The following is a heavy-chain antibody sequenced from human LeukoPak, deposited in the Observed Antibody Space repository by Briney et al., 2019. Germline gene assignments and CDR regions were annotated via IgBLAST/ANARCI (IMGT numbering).Heavy chain of an antibody. CDR2: IYPGDSNT. V-gene: IGHV5-51*01. Sequence: GESLKISCKGSGYSFTNDWIGWVRQTPGKGLEWMGIIYPGDSNTRYSPSFQGQVTITADKSISTAYLQWSSLKASDTAKYYCARHTKYSTSSRVFDYWGQGTLVTVSS. CDR1: GYSFTNDW. J-gene: IGHJ4*02. CDR3: ARHTKYSTSSRVFDY. D-gene: IGHD6-6*01.